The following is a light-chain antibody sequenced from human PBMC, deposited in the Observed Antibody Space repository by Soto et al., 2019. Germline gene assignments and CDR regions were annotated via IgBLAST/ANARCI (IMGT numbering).Light chain of an antibody. CDR3: SSYTNTDTLV. J-gene: IGLJ3*02. CDR2: EVN. CDR1: SNDIGDYNF. Sequence: QSVLTQPASVSGSPGQSITISCTGTSNDIGDYNFVSWYQHHPGKAPKLMIFEVNNRPSGVSLRFSGSKSGNTASLTISGLQAEDEADYYCSSYTNTDTLVFGGGIKVTVL. V-gene: IGLV2-14*01.